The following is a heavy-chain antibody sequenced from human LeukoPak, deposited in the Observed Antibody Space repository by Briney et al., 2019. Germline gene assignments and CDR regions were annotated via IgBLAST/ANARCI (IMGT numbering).Heavy chain of an antibody. Sequence: RGSLRLSCAPSGFTFSNNYMHWVRQAPGKGLVWVSRINGDGTSTIYADSVEGRFTISRDNAKNTLYLQMNSLRAEDTAVYYCASPGLQVGAEAFDIWGPGTMVTVSS. D-gene: IGHD1-26*01. CDR1: GFTFSNNY. CDR2: INGDGTST. CDR3: ASPGLQVGAEAFDI. V-gene: IGHV3-74*01. J-gene: IGHJ3*02.